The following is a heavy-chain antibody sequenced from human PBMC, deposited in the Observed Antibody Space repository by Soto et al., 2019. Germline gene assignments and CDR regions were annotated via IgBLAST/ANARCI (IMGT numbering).Heavy chain of an antibody. CDR2: ISYDGSNK. J-gene: IGHJ6*02. CDR3: AKVGYGYLGSYGMDV. D-gene: IGHD5-18*01. Sequence: QVQLVESGGGVVQPGRSLRLSCAASGFTFSSYGMHWVRQAPGKGLEWVAVISYDGSNKYYADSVKGRFTISRDNSKNTLYLQMNSLRAEDTAVYYCAKVGYGYLGSYGMDVWGQGTTVTVSS. CDR1: GFTFSSYG. V-gene: IGHV3-30*18.